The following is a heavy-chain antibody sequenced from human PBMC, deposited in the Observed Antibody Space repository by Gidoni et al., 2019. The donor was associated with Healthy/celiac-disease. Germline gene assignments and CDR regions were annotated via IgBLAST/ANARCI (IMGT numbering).Heavy chain of an antibody. CDR1: GSPFSSYW. D-gene: IGHD3-10*01. CDR3: AREDGRYYYGSGSSSFDY. Sequence: EVQLVEPGGGLVQPGGSLRPSCAASGSPFSSYWWSWVRQAPGKGLEWGANIKQGGSEEYCVDTVKGRFTSSRDNAKNSLYLQMNSLRAEDTAVYYCAREDGRYYYGSGSSSFDYWGQGTLVTVSS. CDR2: IKQGGSEE. V-gene: IGHV3-7*03. J-gene: IGHJ4*02.